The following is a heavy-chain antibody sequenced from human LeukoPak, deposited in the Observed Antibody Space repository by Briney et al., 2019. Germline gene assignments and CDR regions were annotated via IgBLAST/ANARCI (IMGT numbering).Heavy chain of an antibody. CDR1: GFTFRTYA. CDR3: AKDLQHLVRTLSFDY. V-gene: IGHV3-23*01. J-gene: IGHJ4*02. D-gene: IGHD6-13*01. CDR2: TGSNGVT. Sequence: GGSLRLSCTGSGFTFRTYAFSWVRQAPGKGLEWVSATGSNGVTYYADSVKGRFTISRDNSKNALYLQMNGLRADDTAVYYCAKDLQHLVRTLSFDYWGQGTLVTVSS.